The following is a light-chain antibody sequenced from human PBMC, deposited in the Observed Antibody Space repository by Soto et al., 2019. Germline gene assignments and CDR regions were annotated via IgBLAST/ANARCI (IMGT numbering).Light chain of an antibody. CDR3: QQYGGWT. CDR2: GAS. CDR1: QSVSSN. J-gene: IGKJ1*01. V-gene: IGKV3-20*01. Sequence: EIVLTQTPATLSLSPGERATVSCRASQSVSSNLAWYQQKPGQAPRLLIYGASSRATGIPNRFSGSGSGTDLTLTICRLEPEDFAVYYCQQYGGWTFGQGTKVDIK.